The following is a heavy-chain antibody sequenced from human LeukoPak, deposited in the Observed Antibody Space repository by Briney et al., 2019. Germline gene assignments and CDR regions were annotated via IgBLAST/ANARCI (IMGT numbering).Heavy chain of an antibody. V-gene: IGHV5-51*01. CDR1: GYSFTSYW. Sequence: GESLKISCKASGYSFTSYWIGWVREMPGKGLEWMGIIYPGDSDTRYSPSFQGQVTISADKSISIAYLQWSSLKASDTAMYYCARTRDGFLSGAFDLWGQGTMLTVSS. D-gene: IGHD5-24*01. J-gene: IGHJ3*01. CDR2: IYPGDSDT. CDR3: ARTRDGFLSGAFDL.